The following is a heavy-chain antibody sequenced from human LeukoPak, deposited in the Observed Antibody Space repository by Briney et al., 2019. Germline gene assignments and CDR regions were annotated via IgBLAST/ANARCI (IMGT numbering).Heavy chain of an antibody. V-gene: IGHV3-21*04. CDR1: GFTFSIYS. J-gene: IGHJ4*02. CDR3: AREYYSDSSGSDY. Sequence: GGSLTLSCAASGFTFSIYSMNWVRQAPGKGLEWVSSISRGSGSIFYADSVKGRFTISRDNAKNSLYLQMNSLRAEDTAVYYCAREYYSDSSGSDYWGQGTLVTVSS. D-gene: IGHD3-22*01. CDR2: ISRGSGSI.